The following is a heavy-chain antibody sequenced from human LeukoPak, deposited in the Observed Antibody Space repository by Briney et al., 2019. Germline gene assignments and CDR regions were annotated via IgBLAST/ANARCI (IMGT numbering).Heavy chain of an antibody. Sequence: PSETLSLTCTVSGGSISSYYWSWIRQPAGKGLEWIGSIYHSGSTSYNPSLKSRVTISVDTSKNQFSLKLSSVTAADTALYYCAREIHYDSSGQRSLHAFDIWGQGTMVTVSS. CDR3: AREIHYDSSGQRSLHAFDI. CDR1: GGSISSYY. J-gene: IGHJ3*02. V-gene: IGHV4-4*07. D-gene: IGHD3-22*01. CDR2: IYHSGST.